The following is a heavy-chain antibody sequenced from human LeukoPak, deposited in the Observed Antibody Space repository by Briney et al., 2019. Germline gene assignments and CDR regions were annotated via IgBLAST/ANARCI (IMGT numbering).Heavy chain of an antibody. Sequence: SVKVSCKASGYTFTSYGISWVRQAPGQGLEWMGWISAYNGNTNYAQKLQGRVTMTTDTSTSTAYMELRSLRSDDTAVYYCARAGSSSGYYYPLYYFDYWGQGTLVTVSS. V-gene: IGHV1-18*01. CDR2: ISAYNGNT. D-gene: IGHD3-22*01. CDR1: GYTFTSYG. CDR3: ARAGSSSGYYYPLYYFDY. J-gene: IGHJ4*02.